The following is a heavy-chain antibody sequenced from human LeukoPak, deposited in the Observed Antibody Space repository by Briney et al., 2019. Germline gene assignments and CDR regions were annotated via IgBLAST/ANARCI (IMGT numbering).Heavy chain of an antibody. V-gene: IGHV3-15*01. CDR3: ATDPEPATRIDY. D-gene: IGHD2-2*01. CDR2: IKSKTDGGTT. CDR1: GVTFSNAW. Sequence: GGSLRLSCAASGVTFSNAWMSWVRQAPGKGLEWVGRIKSKTDGGTTDYAAPVNGRFTNSRDDSKNTLYLQINSLKTEDTAVYYSATDPEPATRIDYWGQGTLVTVSS. J-gene: IGHJ4*02.